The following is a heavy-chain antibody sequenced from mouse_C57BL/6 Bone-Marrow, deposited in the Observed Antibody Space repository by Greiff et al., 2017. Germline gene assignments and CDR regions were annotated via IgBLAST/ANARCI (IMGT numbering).Heavy chain of an antibody. CDR1: GFNIKDDY. J-gene: IGHJ2*01. CDR3: TTSPNYDY. D-gene: IGHD2-1*01. V-gene: IGHV14-4*01. Sequence: EVMLVESGAELVRPGASVKLSCTASGFNIKDDYMHWVKQRPEQGLEWIGWIDPENGDTEYASKFQGKATITADTSSNTAYLQLSSLTSEDTAVYYCTTSPNYDYWGQGTTLTVSS. CDR2: IDPENGDT.